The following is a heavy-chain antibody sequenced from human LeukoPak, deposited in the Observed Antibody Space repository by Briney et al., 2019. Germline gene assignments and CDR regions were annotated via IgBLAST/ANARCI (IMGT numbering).Heavy chain of an antibody. Sequence: PSETLSLTCTVSGGSISSSSYYWGWIRQPPGKGLEWIGSIYYSGSTYYNPSLKSRVTISVDTSKNQFSLKLISVTAADTAVYYCATTRSNDFWSGYPDYWGQGTLVTVSS. J-gene: IGHJ4*02. CDR1: GGSISSSSYY. D-gene: IGHD3-3*01. CDR3: ATTRSNDFWSGYPDY. V-gene: IGHV4-39*01. CDR2: IYYSGST.